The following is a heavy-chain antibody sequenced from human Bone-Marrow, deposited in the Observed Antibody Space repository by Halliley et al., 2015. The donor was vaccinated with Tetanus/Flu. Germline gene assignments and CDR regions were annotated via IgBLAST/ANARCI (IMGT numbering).Heavy chain of an antibody. CDR3: ARGEAVTGRGYFDY. D-gene: IGHD6-19*01. V-gene: IGHV6-1*01. Sequence: GRTYYRSKWYINYAVSLTTRIPINADTSKNQFSLQLHSVTPEDTAVYYCARGEAVTGRGYFDYWGQGSLVTVSS. J-gene: IGHJ4*02. CDR2: TYYRSKWYI.